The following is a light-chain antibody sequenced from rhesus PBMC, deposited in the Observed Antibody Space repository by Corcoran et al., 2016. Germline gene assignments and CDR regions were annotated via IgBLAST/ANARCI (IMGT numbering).Light chain of an antibody. CDR1: QGINKE. J-gene: IGKJ1*01. Sequence: DIQMTQSPSSLSASVGDRVTVTRRASQGINKELSWYQQQPGETPKLLIYEASSLQSGIPSRFSGSGSVTDFTLTISSLQPEDFATYYCQHYYSTPWTFGQGTKVEIK. CDR3: QHYYSTPWT. CDR2: EAS. V-gene: IGKV1-94*01.